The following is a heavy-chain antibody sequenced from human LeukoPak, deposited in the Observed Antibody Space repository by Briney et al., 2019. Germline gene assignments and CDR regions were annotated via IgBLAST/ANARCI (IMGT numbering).Heavy chain of an antibody. CDR2: IKQDGSEK. Sequence: PGGSLRLSCAASGFTFSSYWMSWVRQAPGKGLEWVANIKQDGSEKYYVDSVKGRFTISRDNAKNSLYLQMTNLRAEDTAVYYCAKDGAWLRFDDWGQGILVTVSS. CDR3: AKDGAWLRFDD. CDR1: GFTFSSYW. J-gene: IGHJ4*02. D-gene: IGHD5-12*01. V-gene: IGHV3-7*03.